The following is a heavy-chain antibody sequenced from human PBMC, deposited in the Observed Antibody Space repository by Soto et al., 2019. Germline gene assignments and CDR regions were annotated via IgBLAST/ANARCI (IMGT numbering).Heavy chain of an antibody. CDR1: GFSFNTYS. CDR2: ISSDSKTI. CDR3: ARDRFGRFQRSGGACYDF. Sequence: LRLSCTASGFSFNTYSMNWVRQAPGKGLEWISYISSDSKTIDYSDSVKGRLTISRDNARNSLYLQMKSLRAEDTAVYYCARDRFGRFQRSGGACYDFWGQGTRVTVSS. J-gene: IGHJ4*02. V-gene: IGHV3-48*01. D-gene: IGHD2-15*01.